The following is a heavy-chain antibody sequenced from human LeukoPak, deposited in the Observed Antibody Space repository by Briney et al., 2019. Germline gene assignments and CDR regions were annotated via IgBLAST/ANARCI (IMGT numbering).Heavy chain of an antibody. CDR2: IYSGGST. CDR3: ARDRPPYYYDSSGSFDY. D-gene: IGHD3-22*01. Sequence: TGGSLRLSCAASGFTVSSNYMSWVRQAPGKGLEWVSVIYSGGSTYYADSVKGRFTISRDNSKNTLYLQMNSLRAEGTAVYYCARDRPPYYYDSSGSFDYWGQGTLVTVSS. CDR1: GFTVSSNY. J-gene: IGHJ4*02. V-gene: IGHV3-66*01.